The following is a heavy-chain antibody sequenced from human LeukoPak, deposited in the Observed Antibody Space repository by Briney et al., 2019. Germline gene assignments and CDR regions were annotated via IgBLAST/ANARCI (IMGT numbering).Heavy chain of an antibody. CDR1: GFTFSSYE. Sequence: PGGSLRLSCAASGFTFSSYEINWVRQAPGKGLEWVSYISSGGNYRYYADSVKGRSTISRDNARNSLYLQMNSLRAEDTAVYYCARGRNAYTFDNWGQETLVTVSS. CDR3: ARGRNAYTFDN. V-gene: IGHV3-48*03. CDR2: ISSGGNYR. J-gene: IGHJ4*02. D-gene: IGHD5-24*01.